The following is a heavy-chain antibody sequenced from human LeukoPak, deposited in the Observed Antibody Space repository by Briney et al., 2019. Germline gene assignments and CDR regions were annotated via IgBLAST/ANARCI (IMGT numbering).Heavy chain of an antibody. CDR1: GGTFSSYT. J-gene: IGHJ2*01. D-gene: IGHD2-15*01. CDR2: IIPIFGTA. Sequence: SVKVSCKASGGTFSSYTISWVRQAPGQGLEWMGRIIPIFGTANYAQKFQGRVTITTDESTSTAYMELSSLRSEDTAVYYCAPTWGGGSRYFDLWGRGTLVTVSS. V-gene: IGHV1-69*05. CDR3: APTWGGGSRYFDL.